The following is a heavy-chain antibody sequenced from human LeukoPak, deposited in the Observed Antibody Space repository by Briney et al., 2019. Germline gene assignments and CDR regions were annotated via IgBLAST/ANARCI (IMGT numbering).Heavy chain of an antibody. CDR1: GFTLSSYA. CDR3: AKVMKGSERLTMVPGVIIKTAGLYYMDV. CDR2: ISASGGST. J-gene: IGHJ6*03. V-gene: IGHV3-23*01. D-gene: IGHD3-10*01. Sequence: PGGSLRLSCAASGFTLSSYAMSWVRQAPGKGLEWVSSISASGGSTNYADSVKGRFTISRDNSKNTVYLQMNSLRAEDTAVYYCAKVMKGSERLTMVPGVIIKTAGLYYMDVWGKGTTVTVSS.